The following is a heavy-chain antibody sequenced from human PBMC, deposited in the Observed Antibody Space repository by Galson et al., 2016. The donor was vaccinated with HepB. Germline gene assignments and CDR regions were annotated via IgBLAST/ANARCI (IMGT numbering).Heavy chain of an antibody. J-gene: IGHJ4*02. Sequence: SLRLSCAASGFALSSYDMHWVRQPTGKGPEWVSAIGSVGDTYYPASVRGRFTVSRENAKNSLYLQMSSLRVGDTAVYYCVRGVGKSDFDFWGQGTLVTVSS. D-gene: IGHD1-26*01. CDR3: VRGVGKSDFDF. V-gene: IGHV3-13*01. CDR1: GFALSSYD. CDR2: IGSVGDT.